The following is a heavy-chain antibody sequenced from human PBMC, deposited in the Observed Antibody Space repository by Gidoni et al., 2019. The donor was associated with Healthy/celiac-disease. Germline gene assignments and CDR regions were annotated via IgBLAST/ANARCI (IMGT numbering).Heavy chain of an antibody. D-gene: IGHD6-6*01. CDR3: ARAVDSSSSLGWRWGDYFDY. V-gene: IGHV1-69*04. J-gene: IGHJ4*02. Sequence: AQKFQGRVTITADKSTSTAYMELSSLRSEDTAVYYCARAVDSSSSLGWRWGDYFDYWGQGTLVTVSS.